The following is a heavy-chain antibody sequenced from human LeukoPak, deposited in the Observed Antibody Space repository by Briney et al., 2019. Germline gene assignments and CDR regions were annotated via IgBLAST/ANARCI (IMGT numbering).Heavy chain of an antibody. CDR3: ARELSIAVAGPSPFDY. J-gene: IGHJ4*02. V-gene: IGHV3-66*01. CDR1: GFTVSSNY. Sequence: PGGSLRLSCAASGFTVSSNYMSWVRQAPGKGLEWVSVIYSGGSTYYADSVKGRFTISRDNSKNTLYLHMNSLRAEDTAVYYCARELSIAVAGPSPFDYWGQGTLVTVSS. CDR2: IYSGGST. D-gene: IGHD6-19*01.